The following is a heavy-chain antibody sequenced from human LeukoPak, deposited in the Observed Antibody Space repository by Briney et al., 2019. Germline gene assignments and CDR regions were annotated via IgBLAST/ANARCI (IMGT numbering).Heavy chain of an antibody. D-gene: IGHD1-1*01. J-gene: IGHJ4*02. V-gene: IGHV1-2*02. CDR2: INPNNGDT. CDR3: ARGENWNYYDY. CDR1: GYSFTAQY. Sequence: ASVKVSCKASGYSFTAQYMHWLRQAPGQGLEWMGWINPNNGDTKYAQSFLGRVIMTRDTSTTTAYMELSSLRSDDTAVYYCARGENWNYYDYWGQGTLVTVSS.